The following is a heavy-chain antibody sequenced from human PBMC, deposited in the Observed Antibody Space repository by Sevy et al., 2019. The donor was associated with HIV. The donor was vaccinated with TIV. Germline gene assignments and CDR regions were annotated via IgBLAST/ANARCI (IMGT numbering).Heavy chain of an antibody. CDR2: LSGNGGST. J-gene: IGHJ3*02. CDR3: AKDQLWKLGDAFDI. CDR1: GFTFSSYA. V-gene: IGHV3-23*01. Sequence: GGCLRLSCAASGFTFSSYAMNCVRQAPGKGLEWVSGLSGNGGSTKYADSVKGRFTISRDNSKNTLYLQMNSLRFEDTAIYYCAKDQLWKLGDAFDIWGQGTLVTVSS. D-gene: IGHD3-16*01.